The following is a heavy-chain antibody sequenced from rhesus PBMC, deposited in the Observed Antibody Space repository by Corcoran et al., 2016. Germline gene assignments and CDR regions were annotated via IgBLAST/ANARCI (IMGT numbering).Heavy chain of an antibody. Sequence: EVQLVQSGAGVREPGASVEISCRASGYPFTDYSLHWVRQAPGKGLEWMGRVYPEDGEAIHAQKVQDRVTITADTSTDTAYMELSSLRSEDTAVYYCATDTAAIFDYWGQGVLVTVSS. V-gene: IGHV1-111*02. CDR2: VYPEDGEA. D-gene: IGHD3S6*01. J-gene: IGHJ4*01. CDR3: ATDTAAIFDY. CDR1: GYPFTDYS.